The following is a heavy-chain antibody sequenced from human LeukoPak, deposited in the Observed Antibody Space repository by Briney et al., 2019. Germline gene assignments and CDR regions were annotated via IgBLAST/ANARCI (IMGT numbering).Heavy chain of an antibody. CDR2: ISFDENNK. V-gene: IGHV3-30-3*01. D-gene: IGHD5-18*01. CDR3: ARVSSMGYSYGFRYYYGMDV. J-gene: IGHJ6*02. Sequence: GGSLRLSCAASGFTFGIYAMPWVRQTPGKGLEWVAVISFDENNKIYADSVRGRFIISRDNSKNTLYLQMNSLRAEDTAVYYCARVSSMGYSYGFRYYYGMDVWGQGTTVTVSS. CDR1: GFTFGIYA.